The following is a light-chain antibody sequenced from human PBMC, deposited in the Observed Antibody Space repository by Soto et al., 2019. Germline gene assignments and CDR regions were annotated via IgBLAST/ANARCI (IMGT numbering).Light chain of an antibody. CDR3: QQHGSSPRT. J-gene: IGKJ1*01. V-gene: IGKV3-20*01. Sequence: MVLTQAPGTLSLSPGERATLSCRASQSVSSNSLAWYQQKPGQAPRLLIYGASNRATGIPDRFSGSGSGTDFTLTISRMEPEDFAVYYCQQHGSSPRTFGQGTKVDIK. CDR1: QSVSSNS. CDR2: GAS.